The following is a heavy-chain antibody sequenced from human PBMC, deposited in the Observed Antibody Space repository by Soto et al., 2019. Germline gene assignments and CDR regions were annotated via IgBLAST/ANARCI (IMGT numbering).Heavy chain of an antibody. CDR3: ARSGCSGGSCYSYYFDY. V-gene: IGHV1-18*01. CDR2: ISAYNGNT. Sequence: ASVKVSCKASGYTFTSYGISWVRQAPGQRLEWMGWISAYNGNTNYAQKLQGRVTMTTDTSTSTAYMELRSLRSDDTAVYYCARSGCSGGSCYSYYFDYWGKGTLVTVSS. D-gene: IGHD2-15*01. CDR1: GYTFTSYG. J-gene: IGHJ4*02.